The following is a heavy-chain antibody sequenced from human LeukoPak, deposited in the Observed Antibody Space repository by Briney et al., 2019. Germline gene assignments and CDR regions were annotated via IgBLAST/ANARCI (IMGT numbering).Heavy chain of an antibody. V-gene: IGHV1-69*05. CDR3: ARDATADCSGGSCYSDYYYMDV. CDR2: IIPIFGTA. D-gene: IGHD2-15*01. Sequence: SVKVSCKASGGTFSSYAISWVRQAPGQGLECMGGIIPIFGTANYAQKFQGRVTITTDESTSTAYMELSSLRSEDTAVYYCARDATADCSGGSCYSDYYYMDVWGKGNTVTVSS. CDR1: GGTFSSYA. J-gene: IGHJ6*03.